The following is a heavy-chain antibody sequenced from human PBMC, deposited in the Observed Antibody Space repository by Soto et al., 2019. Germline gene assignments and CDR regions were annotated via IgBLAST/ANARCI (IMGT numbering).Heavy chain of an antibody. Sequence: SETLSLTCTVSGGSISTYYWIWVRQPPGEGLEWIGYIYYDGNTNYNPSLKSRVTISVDTSKNQFSLKLTSVTAADTGVYYCVGGIFGEFTTGCWGQGTLVT. CDR1: GGSISTYY. J-gene: IGHJ4*02. CDR2: IYYDGNT. D-gene: IGHD3-10*02. V-gene: IGHV4-59*08. CDR3: VGGIFGEFTTGC.